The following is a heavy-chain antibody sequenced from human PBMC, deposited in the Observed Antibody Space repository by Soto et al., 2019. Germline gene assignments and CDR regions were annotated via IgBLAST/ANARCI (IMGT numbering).Heavy chain of an antibody. D-gene: IGHD6-19*01. V-gene: IGHV4-30-2*05. CDR1: GGSISSGGYS. Sequence: SSETLSLTCAVSGGSISSGGYSWSWIRQPPGKGLEWIGYIYYSGSTYYNPSLKSRVTISVDTSNNQFSLKLSSVTAADTAVYYCARLTPGYSSGWFIDYWGQGTLVTVSS. J-gene: IGHJ4*02. CDR3: ARLTPGYSSGWFIDY. CDR2: IYYSGST.